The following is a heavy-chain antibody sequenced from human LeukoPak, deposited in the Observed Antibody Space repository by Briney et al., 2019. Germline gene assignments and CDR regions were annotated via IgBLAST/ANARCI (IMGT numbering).Heavy chain of an antibody. D-gene: IGHD5-12*01. V-gene: IGHV1-46*01. CDR1: GYTFTSYY. CDR2: INPTGGST. J-gene: IGHJ4*02. Sequence: ASVKVSCKASGYTFTSYYMHWVRQAPGQGLEWMGLINPTGGSTGYAQKFQGRVTMTRNTSISTAYMELSSLRSEDTAVYYCARGSGYEPDDYWGQGTLVTVSS. CDR3: ARGSGYEPDDY.